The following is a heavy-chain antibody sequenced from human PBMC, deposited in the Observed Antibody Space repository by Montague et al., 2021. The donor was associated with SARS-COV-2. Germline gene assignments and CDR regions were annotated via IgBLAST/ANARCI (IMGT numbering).Heavy chain of an antibody. V-gene: IGHV4-31*03. J-gene: IGHJ6*02. Sequence: TLSLTCTVSGGSISSGGYYWSWIRQHPGKGLEWIGYIYYSGSTYYNPSLESRVTISVDTSKNQFSLKLSSVTAADTAVYYCATESLGYCSSTSCYGPHYGMDVWGQGTTVTVSS. CDR1: GGSISSGGYY. CDR2: IYYSGST. CDR3: ATESLGYCSSTSCYGPHYGMDV. D-gene: IGHD2-2*01.